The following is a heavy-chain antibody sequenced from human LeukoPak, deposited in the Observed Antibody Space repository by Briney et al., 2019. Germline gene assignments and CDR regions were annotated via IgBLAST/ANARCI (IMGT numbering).Heavy chain of an antibody. CDR2: INHSGST. J-gene: IGHJ4*02. CDR3: ARRGVVAATPIDY. V-gene: IGHV4-34*01. CDR1: GGSFSGYY. D-gene: IGHD2-15*01. Sequence: PSETLSLTCAVYGGSFSGYYWSWIRQPPGKGLEWIGEINHSGSTNYNPSLKSRVTISVDTSKNQFSLKLSSVTAADTAVYYCARRGVVAATPIDYWGQGTLVTVSS.